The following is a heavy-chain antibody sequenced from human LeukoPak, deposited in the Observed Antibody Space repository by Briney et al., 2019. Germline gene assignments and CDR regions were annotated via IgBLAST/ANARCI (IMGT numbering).Heavy chain of an antibody. Sequence: GGSLRLSCEASGFIVSSNYMSWVRQAPGKGLEWVLVIYSGGRTYYADSVKGRFTISRDNSKNTLYLQMNSLRAEDTAVYYCARGNSGSSYVEYYYGMDVWGQGTTVTVSS. CDR1: GFIVSSNY. V-gene: IGHV3-53*01. D-gene: IGHD1-26*01. CDR2: IYSGGRT. CDR3: ARGNSGSSYVEYYYGMDV. J-gene: IGHJ6*02.